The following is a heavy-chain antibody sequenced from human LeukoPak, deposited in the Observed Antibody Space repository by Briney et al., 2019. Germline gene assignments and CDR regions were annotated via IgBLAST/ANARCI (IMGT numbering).Heavy chain of an antibody. CDR2: ISAYNANT. V-gene: IGHV1-18*01. CDR3: ARDLIAARPGWSDP. Sequence: ASVKVSCKASGYTFTTYGINWVRQAPGQGLEWMGWISAYNANTNYAQNLQGRVTLTTDTSASTAYMELRSLRSDDTAVYYCARDLIAARPGWSDPWGQGTLVIVSS. D-gene: IGHD6-6*01. J-gene: IGHJ5*02. CDR1: GYTFTTYG.